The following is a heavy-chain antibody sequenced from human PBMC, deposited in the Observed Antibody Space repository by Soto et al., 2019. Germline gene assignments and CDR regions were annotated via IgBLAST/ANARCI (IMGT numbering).Heavy chain of an antibody. V-gene: IGHV3-30*03. D-gene: IGHD4-17*01. Sequence: QVQLVESGGGVVQPGRSLRLSCAASGFTFSNYDMHWVRQAPDKGLEWVAAISYDGSNRYYADSVKGRFTISRDISKNTLYLQMNSLRLEDTAVYYCAIIPPTTVDYWGQGTLVTVFS. CDR1: GFTFSNYD. J-gene: IGHJ4*02. CDR2: ISYDGSNR. CDR3: AIIPPTTVDY.